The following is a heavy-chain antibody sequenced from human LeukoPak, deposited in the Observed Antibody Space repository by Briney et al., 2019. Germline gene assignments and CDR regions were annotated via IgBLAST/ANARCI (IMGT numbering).Heavy chain of an antibody. V-gene: IGHV1-18*01. D-gene: IGHD2-8*02. CDR3: ARTPTANIVLVKADFFEV. CDR2: ISAHNGNT. CDR1: GYTFTSYD. J-gene: IGHJ4*02. Sequence: ASVKVSCKASGYTFTSYDINWVRQATGQGLEWMGWISAHNGNTNYAQNFQDRVTMTTDTSTTTTYMELRSLRSDDTAVYYCARTPTANIVLVKADFFEVWGQGTLVTVSS.